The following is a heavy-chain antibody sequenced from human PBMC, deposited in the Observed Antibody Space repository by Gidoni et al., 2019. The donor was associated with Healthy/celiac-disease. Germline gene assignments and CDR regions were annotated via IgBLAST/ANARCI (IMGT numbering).Heavy chain of an antibody. CDR1: GGSFSGYY. CDR2: INHSGST. Sequence: QVQLQQWGAGLLKPSETLSLTCAVYGGSFSGYYWSWIRQPPGKGLEWIGEINHSGSTNYNPSLKSRVTISVDTSKNQFSLKLSSVTAADTAVYYCARVGRHYYGSGSHWAWFDPWGQGTLVTVSS. V-gene: IGHV4-34*01. J-gene: IGHJ5*02. D-gene: IGHD3-10*01. CDR3: ARVGRHYYGSGSHWAWFDP.